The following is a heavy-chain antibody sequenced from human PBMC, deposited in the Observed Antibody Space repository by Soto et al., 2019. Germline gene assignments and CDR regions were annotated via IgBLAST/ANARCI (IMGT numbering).Heavy chain of an antibody. CDR1: GYTFSAYY. CDR3: ARDGGYCSDGSCYYIWFDP. CDR2: INPNTGGT. Sequence: GASVKVSCKASGYTFSAYYIHWVRQAPGQGLEWMGWINPNTGGTNYAQKFQGWVTMTRDTSISTVYMELSRLRSDDTAVYYCARDGGYCSDGSCYYIWFDPWGQGTLVTVSS. J-gene: IGHJ5*02. V-gene: IGHV1-2*04. D-gene: IGHD2-15*01.